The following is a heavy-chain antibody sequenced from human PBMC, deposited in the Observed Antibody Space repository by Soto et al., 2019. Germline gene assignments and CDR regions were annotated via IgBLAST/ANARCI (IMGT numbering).Heavy chain of an antibody. CDR2: IIPLFGTT. J-gene: IGHJ6*02. V-gene: IGHV1-69*06. CDR1: GGTFTSDA. Sequence: QVQLVQSGGEVRKPGSSVKVSCEASGGTFTSDALSWVRQAPGQGLEWMGGIIPLFGTTNYAHRFQGRVTITANKSTSTAYMELSSLRSEDTAMYYCAKSKNDFWNAHYGVDVWGQGTTVIVSS. D-gene: IGHD3-3*01. CDR3: AKSKNDFWNAHYGVDV.